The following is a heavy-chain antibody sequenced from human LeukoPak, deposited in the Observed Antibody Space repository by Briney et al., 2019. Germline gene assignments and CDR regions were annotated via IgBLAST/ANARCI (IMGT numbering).Heavy chain of an antibody. D-gene: IGHD6-13*01. CDR1: GFTFSSYN. Sequence: PGGSLRLSCAASGFTFSSYNMNWVRQAPGKGLEWVSSISGSSNYIYYADSLKGRFTISRDNAKNSLYLQMNSLRAEDTAVYYCARIGAGSSRDYWGQGTLVTVSS. CDR2: ISGSSNYI. V-gene: IGHV3-21*01. J-gene: IGHJ4*02. CDR3: ARIGAGSSRDY.